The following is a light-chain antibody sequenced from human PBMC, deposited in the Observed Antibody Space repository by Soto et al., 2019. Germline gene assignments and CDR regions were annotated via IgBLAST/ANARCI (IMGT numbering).Light chain of an antibody. V-gene: IGLV1-47*01. Sequence: QSVLTQPPSASGTPGQRVTISCSGSSSNIGSNYVYWYQQLPGTAPKLLMYRDNQRPSGVPDRCSGSKSGTSASLAISGLRSEDEAGYYGAAWDASMSGSWVFGGGTKLTVL. CDR1: SSNIGSNY. CDR3: AAWDASMSGSWV. CDR2: RDN. J-gene: IGLJ3*02.